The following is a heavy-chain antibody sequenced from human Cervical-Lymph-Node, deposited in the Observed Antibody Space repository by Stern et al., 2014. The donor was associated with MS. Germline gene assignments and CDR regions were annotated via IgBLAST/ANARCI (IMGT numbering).Heavy chain of an antibody. J-gene: IGHJ4*02. D-gene: IGHD4-17*01. CDR1: GFIFSDHF. V-gene: IGHV3-72*01. CDR2: VRSKDNGYST. Sequence: EVQLVESGGGWVQPGGSLRLSCAASGFIFSDHFMDWVRQAPGKGLEWVGRVRSKDNGYSTEYAASVRGRYTVSRDDSKNSLYLQMNSLETEDTAVYYCVRDRHGAGDHWDQGTLVTVSS. CDR3: VRDRHGAGDH.